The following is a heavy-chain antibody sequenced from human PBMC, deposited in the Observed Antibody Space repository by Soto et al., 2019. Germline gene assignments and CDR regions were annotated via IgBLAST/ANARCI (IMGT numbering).Heavy chain of an antibody. CDR3: ATLYCSGGSCYFDI. J-gene: IGHJ3*02. D-gene: IGHD2-15*01. CDR2: IYPGDSDT. CDR1: GYSFASYS. Sequence: PVYSPMISSTDSGYSFASYSIGCVRQMPWKGLEWIGIIYPGDSDTRYSPSFQGQVTISADKSISTAYLQWSSLKASDTAMYYCATLYCSGGSCYFDIWGQGTMVTVSS. V-gene: IGHV5-51*01.